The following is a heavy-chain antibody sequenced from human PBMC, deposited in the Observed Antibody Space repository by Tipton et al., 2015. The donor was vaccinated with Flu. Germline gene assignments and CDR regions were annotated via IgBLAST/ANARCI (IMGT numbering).Heavy chain of an antibody. J-gene: IGHJ4*02. V-gene: IGHV4-59*10. D-gene: IGHD3-10*01. CDR2: IYSSGST. Sequence: TLSLTCAVYGGSLSGYYWSWIRQPAGRGLEWIGRIYSSGSTNYNPSLKSRVTMSVETSKNQFSLKLSSVTAADTAVYYCARGSGSGTYVIFDYWGQGTLVTVSS. CDR1: GGSLSGYY. CDR3: ARGSGSGTYVIFDY.